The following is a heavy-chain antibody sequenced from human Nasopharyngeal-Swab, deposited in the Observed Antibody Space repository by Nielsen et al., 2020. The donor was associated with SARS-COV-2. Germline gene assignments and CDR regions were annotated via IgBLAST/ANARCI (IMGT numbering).Heavy chain of an antibody. CDR2: IYNTGST. J-gene: IGHJ5*01. V-gene: IGHV4-4*07. CDR3: ARAGGRDYYDSSGPSWFDS. D-gene: IGHD3-22*01. CDR1: GGCISSYY. Sequence: SETLSLTCTVSGGCISSYYWSWIRQPAGKGLEWIGRIYNTGSTNYNPSLKSRVTMSVDTSKNQFSLKLRSVTAADTAVYYCARAGGRDYYDSSGPSWFDSWGQGTLVTVSS.